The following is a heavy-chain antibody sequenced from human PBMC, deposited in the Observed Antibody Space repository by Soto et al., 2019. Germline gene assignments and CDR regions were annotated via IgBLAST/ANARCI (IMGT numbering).Heavy chain of an antibody. V-gene: IGHV4-34*01. Sequence: SETLSLTCAVYGGSFSGYHWSWIRQPPGKGLEWIGEINHSGSTNYNPSLKSRVTISVDTSKNQFSLKLSSVTAADTAVYYCARYMGGGYYMDVWGKGTTVTVSS. D-gene: IGHD3-16*01. CDR1: GGSFSGYH. J-gene: IGHJ6*03. CDR2: INHSGST. CDR3: ARYMGGGYYMDV.